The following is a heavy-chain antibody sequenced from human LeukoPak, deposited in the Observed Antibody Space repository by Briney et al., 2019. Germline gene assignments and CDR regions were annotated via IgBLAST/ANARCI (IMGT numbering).Heavy chain of an antibody. D-gene: IGHD2-8*02. J-gene: IGHJ6*02. V-gene: IGHV3-74*01. CDR2: ISPEGSGI. CDR1: GFSLSDYW. CDR3: TRVLAGRSGLMDV. Sequence: GGSLRLSCVVSGFSLSDYWMHWVRQVPGKGLVWVSRISPEGSGITYGDSVKGRFTISRDSAKSEVYLQMNSLRDEDAAVYYCTRVLAGRSGLMDVWGRGTTVTVSS.